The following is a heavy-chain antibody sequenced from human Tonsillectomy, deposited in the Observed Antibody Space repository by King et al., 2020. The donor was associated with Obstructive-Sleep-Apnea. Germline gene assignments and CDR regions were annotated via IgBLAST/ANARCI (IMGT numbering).Heavy chain of an antibody. CDR3: ARVGHHNWFDP. Sequence: VQLQESGPGLVKPSENLSLTCTVSGGSLSNSYWSWIRQSPGKGLEWIGFIHYSGITNYNPSLKSRVTISMQRSKNQFSLNLRSVIAADTAFYYCARVGHHNWFDPWGQGTLVTVSS. V-gene: IGHV4-59*01. J-gene: IGHJ5*02. CDR2: IHYSGIT. D-gene: IGHD3-10*01. CDR1: GGSLSNSY.